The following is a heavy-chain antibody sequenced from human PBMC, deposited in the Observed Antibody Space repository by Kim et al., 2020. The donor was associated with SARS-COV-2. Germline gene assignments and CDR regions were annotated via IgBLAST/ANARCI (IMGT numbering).Heavy chain of an antibody. CDR2: VNPDSGAT. D-gene: IGHD1-1*01. CDR1: GYSFTAYY. J-gene: IGHJ6*04. Sequence: ASVKVSCKASGYSFTAYYIYWVRQAPGQGLEWMGWVNPDSGATKYAQKFQGRVSMTRDTSNNTAYLEIHRMTSDDTATYFCATTRENYWSPPALDVWGEGTTVAVTS. V-gene: IGHV1-2*02. CDR3: ATTRENYWSPPALDV.